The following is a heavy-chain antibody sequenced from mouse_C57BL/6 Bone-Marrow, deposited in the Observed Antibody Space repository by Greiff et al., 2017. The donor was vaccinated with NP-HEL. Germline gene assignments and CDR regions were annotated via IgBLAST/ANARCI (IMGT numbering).Heavy chain of an antibody. J-gene: IGHJ3*01. V-gene: IGHV2-2*01. Sequence: VMLVESGPGLVQPSQSLSITCTASGFSLTSYGVHWVRQSPGKGLEWLGVIWSGGSTDYIAAFISRLSISKDNSKSQVFIKMNSLQADGTAIYYCARGVSLGFAYWGQGTLGTVSA. CDR1: GFSLTSYG. CDR3: ARGVSLGFAY. CDR2: IWSGGST.